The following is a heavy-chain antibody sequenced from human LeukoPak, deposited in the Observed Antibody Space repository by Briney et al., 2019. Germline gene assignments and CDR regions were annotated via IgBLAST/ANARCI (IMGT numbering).Heavy chain of an antibody. Sequence: GGSLRLSCAASGFTFSSYSMTWVRQAPGKGLEWVSGIRNSGGVTVYADSVKGRFTISRDDSKDTLYLQMNSLRAEDTAVYYCAKSGGAWLFDYWGQGTLVSVSS. CDR1: GFTFSSYS. D-gene: IGHD4-17*01. J-gene: IGHJ4*02. CDR3: AKSGGAWLFDY. CDR2: IRNSGGVT. V-gene: IGHV3-23*01.